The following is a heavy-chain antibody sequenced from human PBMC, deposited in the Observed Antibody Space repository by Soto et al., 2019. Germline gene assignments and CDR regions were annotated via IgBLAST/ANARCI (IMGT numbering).Heavy chain of an antibody. Sequence: QITLKESGPTLVKPTQTITLTCTFSGFSLSTSVVGVVWIRQPPGKALEWLALIYWDDDESYSPSLESRLTITKDTSKNQVVLTMTNMDPVDTATYYCARTRDTRLDLWFGELSVPWGQGTLVTVSS. J-gene: IGHJ5*02. D-gene: IGHD3-10*01. CDR3: ARTRDTRLDLWFGELSVP. CDR1: GFSLSTSVVG. V-gene: IGHV2-5*02. CDR2: IYWDDDE.